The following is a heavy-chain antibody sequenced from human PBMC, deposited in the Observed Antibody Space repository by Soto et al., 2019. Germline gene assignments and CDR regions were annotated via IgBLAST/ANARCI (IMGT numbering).Heavy chain of an antibody. V-gene: IGHV3-48*03. CDR3: ARGEYHLLNGMDV. CDR1: GCSLRSSE. Sequence: GGYLRRSCLISGCSLRSSELSGVRQAPGKGLEWVSYVSSTGSAIYYADSVRGRFTISRDNAKNSLYLPMNSLRAEDTAVYYCARGEYHLLNGMDVWGQGT. CDR2: VSSTGSAI. J-gene: IGHJ6*02. D-gene: IGHD2-2*01.